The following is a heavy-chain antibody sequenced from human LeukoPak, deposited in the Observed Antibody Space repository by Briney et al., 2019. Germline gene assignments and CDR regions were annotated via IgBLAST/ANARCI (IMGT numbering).Heavy chain of an antibody. Sequence: RGGSLRLSCAASGFTFSSYDMSWVREAPGKGLEWVSVISGSGKSTYYAESVKGRFTISRDNSKSTLYLQMNSLRVEDTAVYYCAKDRHAPGRYCSTITCFPFDLWGQGTLVTVSS. V-gene: IGHV3-23*01. CDR3: AKDRHAPGRYCSTITCFPFDL. J-gene: IGHJ5*02. D-gene: IGHD2-2*01. CDR1: GFTFSSYD. CDR2: ISGSGKST.